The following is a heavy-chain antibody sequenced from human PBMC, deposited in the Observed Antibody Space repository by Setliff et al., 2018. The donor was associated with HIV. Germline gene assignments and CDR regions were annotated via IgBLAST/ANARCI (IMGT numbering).Heavy chain of an antibody. V-gene: IGHV3-23*01. D-gene: IGHD5-18*01. J-gene: IGHJ4*02. CDR2: ISASGGGT. CDR1: GFTFSTYA. Sequence: GGSLRLSCAASGFTFSTYAMSWVRQVPGKGLEWVSVISASGGGTYYAGSVKGRFTISRDSSKNTLYLQMNSLRAEDTAVYYCAKDNPIQGYGHSNDYWGQGTLVTVSS. CDR3: AKDNPIQGYGHSNDY.